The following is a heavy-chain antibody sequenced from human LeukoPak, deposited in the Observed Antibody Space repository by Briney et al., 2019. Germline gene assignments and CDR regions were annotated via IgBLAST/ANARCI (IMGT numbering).Heavy chain of an antibody. CDR2: IYYSGST. CDR1: GGSISSGDYY. CDR3: ASLPYLHYYDSSGPDY. Sequence: SQTLSLTCTVSGGSISSGDYYWSWIRQPPEKGLEWIGYIYYSGSTYYNPSLKSRVTISVDTSKNQFSLKLSSVTAADTAVYYCASLPYLHYYDSSGPDYWGQGTLVTVSS. V-gene: IGHV4-30-4*01. J-gene: IGHJ4*02. D-gene: IGHD3-22*01.